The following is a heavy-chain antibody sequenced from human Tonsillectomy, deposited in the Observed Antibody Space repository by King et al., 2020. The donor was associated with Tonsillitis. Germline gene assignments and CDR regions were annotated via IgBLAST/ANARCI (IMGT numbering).Heavy chain of an antibody. CDR2: ISWNSGTI. D-gene: IGHD5-12*01. J-gene: IGHJ6*02. V-gene: IGHV3-9*01. CDR3: AKDSLVAKNLYYYNYGMDV. Sequence: VQLVESGGGLVQPGRSLRLSCAASGFTFDDYAMHWVRQAPGKGLEWVSGISWNSGTIGYADSVKGRFTISRDNAKNSLYLQMNSLRAEDTALYYCAKDSLVAKNLYYYNYGMDVWGQGTTVTVSS. CDR1: GFTFDDYA.